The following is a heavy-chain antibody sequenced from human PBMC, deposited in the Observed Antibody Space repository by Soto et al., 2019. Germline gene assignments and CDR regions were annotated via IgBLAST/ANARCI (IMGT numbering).Heavy chain of an antibody. CDR3: ARAYGGYADY. V-gene: IGHV4-39*07. Sequence: SETLSLTCTVSGGSITSSSYYWGWIRQPPGKGLEWIGTIYYSGSTYYNPSLKSRVTISVDTSKNQFSLKLSSVTAADTAVYYCARAYGGYADYWGQGALVTVSS. D-gene: IGHD5-12*01. CDR2: IYYSGST. J-gene: IGHJ4*02. CDR1: GGSITSSSYY.